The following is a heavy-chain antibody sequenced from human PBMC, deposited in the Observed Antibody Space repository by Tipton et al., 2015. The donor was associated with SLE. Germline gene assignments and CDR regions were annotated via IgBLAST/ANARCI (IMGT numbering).Heavy chain of an antibody. J-gene: IGHJ4*02. CDR2: IYYSGST. CDR3: ARAIGVNYFNL. V-gene: IGHV4-38-2*02. D-gene: IGHD3-16*01. CDR1: GYSISSGYY. Sequence: TLSLTCTVSGYSISSGYYWGWIRQPPGKGLEWIGSIYYSGSTYYNPSLKTRVTVSVDTSKVQFSLRLTSMTAADTAVYFCARAIGVNYFNLWGQGTLVTVSS.